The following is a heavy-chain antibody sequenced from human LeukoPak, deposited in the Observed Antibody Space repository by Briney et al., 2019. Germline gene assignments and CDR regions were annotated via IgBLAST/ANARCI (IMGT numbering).Heavy chain of an antibody. CDR3: AGEFTTVGNLDS. CDR2: IYVTGGYI. CDR1: GFTFSRYS. Sequence: PGGSLRLSCATSGFTFSRYSMRWVRQAPGKGLEWVASIYVTGGYINYADSVKGRFTISRDNAKNTVYLQMNSLRPEDTAVSYCAGEFTTVGNLDSWGQGTLVTVSS. D-gene: IGHD1-14*01. J-gene: IGHJ4*02. V-gene: IGHV3-21*01.